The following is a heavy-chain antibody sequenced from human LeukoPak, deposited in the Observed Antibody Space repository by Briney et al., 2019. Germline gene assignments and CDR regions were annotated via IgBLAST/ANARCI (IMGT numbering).Heavy chain of an antibody. CDR3: ARHGSSGWYGIDY. CDR2: IYHSGST. Sequence: PSETLSLTCAVSGYSISSGYYWGWIRQPPGKGLEWIGSIYHSGSTYCNPSLKSRVTISVDTSKNQFSLKLSSVTAADTAVYYCARHGSSGWYGIDYWGQGTLVTVSS. D-gene: IGHD6-19*01. J-gene: IGHJ4*02. V-gene: IGHV4-38-2*01. CDR1: GYSISSGYY.